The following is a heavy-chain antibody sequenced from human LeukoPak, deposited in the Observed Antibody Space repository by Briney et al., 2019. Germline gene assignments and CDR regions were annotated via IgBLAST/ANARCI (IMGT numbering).Heavy chain of an antibody. V-gene: IGHV3-23*01. J-gene: IGHJ4*02. CDR3: ACLRLDY. D-gene: IGHD5-12*01. Sequence: PGGSLRLSCAASGFTFTSCAMSWVRQAPGKGLEWVSHISGSGSSTYYADSVRGRFTISRDNSKNTLYLQMNSLRAEDTTVYYCACLRLDYWGQGTLVTVSS. CDR2: ISGSGSST. CDR1: GFTFTSCA.